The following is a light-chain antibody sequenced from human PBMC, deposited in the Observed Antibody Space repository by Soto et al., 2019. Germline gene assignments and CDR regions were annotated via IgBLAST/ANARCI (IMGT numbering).Light chain of an antibody. Sequence: EIGLTQSPGTLSLSPGERATLSCRASQSVSSNYLAWYQQKPGQAPRLLIYGASSRATGIPDRFSGSGSGTDFTLTISRLEPADFAVYYSQQYGSSPRTFGQGTKGDIK. CDR3: QQYGSSPRT. CDR1: QSVSSNY. V-gene: IGKV3-20*01. J-gene: IGKJ1*01. CDR2: GAS.